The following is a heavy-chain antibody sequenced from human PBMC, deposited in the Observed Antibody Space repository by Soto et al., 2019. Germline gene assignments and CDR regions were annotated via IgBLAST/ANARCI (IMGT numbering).Heavy chain of an antibody. V-gene: IGHV4-59*01. CDR2: IYYSGST. D-gene: IGHD6-13*01. CDR3: ARGGDSSSWTDWYFDL. J-gene: IGHJ2*01. CDR1: GGSISSYY. Sequence: QVQLQESGPGLVKPSETLSLTCTVSGGSISSYYWSWIRQPPGKGLEWIGYIYYSGSTNYNPSLKSRVTLSVDTSKNQFPLKLSSVTAADTAVYYCARGGDSSSWTDWYFDLWGRGTLVTVSS.